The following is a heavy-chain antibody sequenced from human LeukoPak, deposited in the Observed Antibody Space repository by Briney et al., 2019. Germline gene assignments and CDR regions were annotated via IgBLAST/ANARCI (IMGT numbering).Heavy chain of an antibody. CDR1: GFTFSSYS. D-gene: IGHD5-18*01. J-gene: IGHJ4*02. CDR3: ARHLSGVTGYTYGRGIDY. CDR2: ISSSSSYI. Sequence: GGSLRLSCAASGFTFSSYSMNWVRQAPGKGLEWVSSISSSSSYIYYADSVKGRFTISRDNAKKSLYLQMNGLRAEDMAVYYCARHLSGVTGYTYGRGIDYWGQGTLVTVSS. V-gene: IGHV3-21*01.